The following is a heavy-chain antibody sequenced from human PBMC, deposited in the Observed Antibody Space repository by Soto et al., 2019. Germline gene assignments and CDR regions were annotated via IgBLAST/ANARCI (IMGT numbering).Heavy chain of an antibody. CDR1: GGSFSGYY. D-gene: IGHD2-2*01. V-gene: IGHV4-34*01. J-gene: IGHJ4*02. CDR3: ARGRGRYCSSTSCRYDY. CDR2: INHSGST. Sequence: SETLSLTCAVYGGSFSGYYWSWIRQPPGKGLEWIGEINHSGSTNYNPSLKSRVTISVDTSKNQFSLKLSSVTAADTAVYYCARGRGRYCSSTSCRYDYWGQGTLVTVSS.